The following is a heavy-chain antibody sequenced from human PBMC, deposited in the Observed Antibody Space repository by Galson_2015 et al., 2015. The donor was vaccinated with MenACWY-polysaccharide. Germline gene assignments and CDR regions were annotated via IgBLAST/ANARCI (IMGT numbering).Heavy chain of an antibody. CDR3: AGGGLVRGALGWIDP. V-gene: IGHV6-1*01. D-gene: IGHD3-16*02. CDR1: GDSVSSYSAG. Sequence: ISGDSVSSYSAGWHWIRPSPSRGLEWLGRTYYRSKWDIDYAVSVNGRISITPDTSRNQFSLQLSSVTPEDTAIYYCAGGGLVRGALGWIDPWGPGILVTVSS. CDR2: TYYRSKWDI. J-gene: IGHJ5*02.